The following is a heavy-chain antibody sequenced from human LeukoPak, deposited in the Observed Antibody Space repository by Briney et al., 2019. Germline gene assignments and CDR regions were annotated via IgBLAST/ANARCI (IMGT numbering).Heavy chain of an antibody. V-gene: IGHV4-59*01. CDR1: GGSISSYY. CDR3: ARVGNYYDSSGYLDY. CDR2: IYYSGST. J-gene: IGHJ4*02. Sequence: SETLSLTCTVSGGSISSYYWSWIRQPPGKGLEWIGYIYYSGSTNYNPSLKSRVTISVDTSKNQFSLKLSSVTAADTAVYYCARVGNYYDSSGYLDYWGQGTLVTASS. D-gene: IGHD3-22*01.